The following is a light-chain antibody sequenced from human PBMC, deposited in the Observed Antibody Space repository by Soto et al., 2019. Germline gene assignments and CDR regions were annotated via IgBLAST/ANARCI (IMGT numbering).Light chain of an antibody. J-gene: IGLJ1*01. Sequence: QSVLTQPASVSGSPGQSITISCTGTSSDIGVYNHVSWYQQHPGEVPKLMIFEVSNRPSGVSTRFSASKSGNTASLTISGLQAEDEANYYCTSFTSRSTLVFGTGTKVTVL. CDR2: EVS. V-gene: IGLV2-14*01. CDR3: TSFTSRSTLV. CDR1: SSDIGVYNH.